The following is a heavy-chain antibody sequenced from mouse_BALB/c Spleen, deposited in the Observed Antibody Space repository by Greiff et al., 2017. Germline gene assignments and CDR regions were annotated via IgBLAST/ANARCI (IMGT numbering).Heavy chain of an antibody. CDR2: ISSGGSYT. CDR1: GFTFSSYA. CDR3: ARDQSPYGNYSFAY. D-gene: IGHD2-1*01. Sequence: EVKLVESGGGLVKPGGSLKLSCAASGFTFSSYAMSWVRQSPEKRLEWVAEISSGGSYTYYPDTVTGRFTISRDNAKNTLYLEMSSLRSEDTAMYYCARDQSPYGNYSFAYWGQGTLVTVSA. J-gene: IGHJ3*01. V-gene: IGHV5-9-4*01.